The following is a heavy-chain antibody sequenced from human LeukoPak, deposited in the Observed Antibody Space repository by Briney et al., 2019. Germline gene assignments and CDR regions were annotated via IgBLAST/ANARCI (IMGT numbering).Heavy chain of an antibody. CDR1: GSTVSSNY. V-gene: IGHV3-66*01. CDR3: ATNLYYYDSFDY. CDR2: IYSGGST. Sequence: GGSPRLSCAASGSTVSSNYMSWVRQAPGKGLEWVSVIYSGGSTYYADSVKGRFTISRDNSKNALCLQMNSLRAEDTAVYYCATNLYYYDSFDYWGQGTLVTVSS. D-gene: IGHD3-22*01. J-gene: IGHJ4*02.